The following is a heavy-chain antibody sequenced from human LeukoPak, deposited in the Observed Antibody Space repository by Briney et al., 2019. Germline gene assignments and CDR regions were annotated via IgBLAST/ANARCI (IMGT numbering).Heavy chain of an antibody. D-gene: IGHD2-21*02. CDR2: IYYRGST. J-gene: IGHJ6*02. CDR3: ARFNCGGDCYYGNYYYGMDV. Sequence: SETLSLTCTVSGGSISSGGYYWSWIRQHPGKGLEWIGYIYYRGSTYSNPSLKSRVTMSLDTSKNHFSLRLWSVTAADTAVYHCARFNCGGDCYYGNYYYGMDVWGQGTTVTVSS. CDR1: GGSISSGGYY. V-gene: IGHV4-31*03.